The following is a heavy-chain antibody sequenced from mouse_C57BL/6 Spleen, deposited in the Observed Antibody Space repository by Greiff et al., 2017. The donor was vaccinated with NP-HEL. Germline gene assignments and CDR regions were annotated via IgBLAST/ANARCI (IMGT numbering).Heavy chain of an antibody. J-gene: IGHJ4*01. V-gene: IGHV2-5*01. Sequence: VKLVESGPGLVQPSQSLSITCTVSGFSLTSYGVHWVRQSPGKGLEWLGVIWRGGSTDYNAAFMSRLSITKDNSKSQVFFKMNSLQADDTAIYYCAKRGDYDGPMDYWGQGTSVTVSS. CDR3: AKRGDYDGPMDY. CDR2: IWRGGST. D-gene: IGHD2-4*01. CDR1: GFSLTSYG.